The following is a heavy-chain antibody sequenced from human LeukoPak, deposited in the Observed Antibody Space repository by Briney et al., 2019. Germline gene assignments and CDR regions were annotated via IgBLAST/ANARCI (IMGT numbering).Heavy chain of an antibody. D-gene: IGHD2-2*01. CDR3: AREGEGVVVPAAHFDY. CDR1: GGSVSSGSYY. V-gene: IGHV4-61*02. CDR2: IYTSGST. J-gene: IGHJ4*02. Sequence: SETLSLTCTVSGGSVSSGSYYWSWIRQPAGKGLEWIGRIYTSGSTNYNPSLKSRVTISVDTSKNQFSLKLSSVTAADTAVYYCAREGEGVVVPAAHFDYWGQGALVTVSS.